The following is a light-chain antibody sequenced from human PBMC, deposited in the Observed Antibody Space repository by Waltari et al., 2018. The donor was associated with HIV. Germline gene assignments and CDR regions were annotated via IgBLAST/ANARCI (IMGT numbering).Light chain of an antibody. CDR1: SSDVGPCTY. CDR3: TSYAGSNTYV. V-gene: IGLV2-8*01. CDR2: EVS. Sequence: QSALTQPPSASGSPGQSVTISCTGTSSDVGPCTYVPWYQQHPGKAPKLMIYEVSKRPSGVPDRFFGSKSGNTASLTVSGLQAEDEADYYCTSYAGSNTYVFGTGTKVTVL. J-gene: IGLJ1*01.